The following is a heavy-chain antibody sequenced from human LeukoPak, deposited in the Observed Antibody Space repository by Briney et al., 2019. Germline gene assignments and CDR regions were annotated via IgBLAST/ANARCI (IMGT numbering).Heavy chain of an antibody. D-gene: IGHD4-23*01. Sequence: GGSLRLSCAASGFTFSNYWMSWVRQAPGKGLEWVANIKQDGSEEYYEDSVKGRFTISRDNAKNSLYLQMNSLRAEDTAVFYCARTVASNWFDPWGQGTLVTVSS. J-gene: IGHJ5*02. CDR2: IKQDGSEE. CDR1: GFTFSNYW. V-gene: IGHV3-7*01. CDR3: ARTVASNWFDP.